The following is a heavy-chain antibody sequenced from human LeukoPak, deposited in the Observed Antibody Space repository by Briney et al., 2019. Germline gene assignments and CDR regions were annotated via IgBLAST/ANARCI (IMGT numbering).Heavy chain of an antibody. CDR2: ISWNSGSI. J-gene: IGHJ4*02. V-gene: IGHV3-9*01. D-gene: IGHD6-13*01. Sequence: GGSLRLSCAASGFTFDDYAMHWVRQAPGKGLEWVSGISWNSGSIGYADSVKGRFTISRDNAKNSLYLQMNSLRAEDTALYYCAKDMAGGSSWYWDYFDYWGQGTLVTVSS. CDR3: AKDMAGGSSWYWDYFDY. CDR1: GFTFDDYA.